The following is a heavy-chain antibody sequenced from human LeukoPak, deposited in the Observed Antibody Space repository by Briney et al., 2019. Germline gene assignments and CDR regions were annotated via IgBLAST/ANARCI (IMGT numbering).Heavy chain of an antibody. V-gene: IGHV1-69-2*01. J-gene: IGHJ5*02. Sequence: ASVKVSCKVSGYTFTDYYMHWVQQAPGKGLEWMGLVDPEDGETIYAEKFQGRVTITADTSTDTANMELSSLRSEDTAVYYCATDAPGSGYYYDSSGYYHWGQGTLVTVSS. D-gene: IGHD3-22*01. CDR1: GYTFTDYY. CDR3: ATDAPGSGYYYDSSGYYH. CDR2: VDPEDGET.